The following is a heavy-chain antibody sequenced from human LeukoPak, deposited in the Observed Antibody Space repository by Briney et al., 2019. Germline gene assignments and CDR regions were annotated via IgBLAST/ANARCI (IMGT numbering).Heavy chain of an antibody. J-gene: IGHJ6*02. V-gene: IGHV3-7*01. D-gene: IGHD3-16*02. CDR2: IKQDGSEK. CDR3: ASSRLSSSMDV. Sequence: GGSLRLSCAASGFTFSSYCMSWVRQAPGKGLEWVANIKQDGSEKYYVDSVKGRFTISRDNAKNSLYLQMNSLRAEDTAVYYCASSRLSSSMDVWGQGTTVTVSS. CDR1: GFTFSSYC.